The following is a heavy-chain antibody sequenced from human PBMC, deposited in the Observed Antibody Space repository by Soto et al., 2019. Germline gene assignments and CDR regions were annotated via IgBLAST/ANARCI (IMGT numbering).Heavy chain of an antibody. Sequence: GGSLRLSCAASGFTFSSYAMSWVRQAPGKGLEWVSAISGSGGSTYYADSVKGRFTISRDNSKNTLYLQMNSLRAEDTAVYYCAIRRGVAVAGTSSFDYWGQGTLVTVSS. CDR3: AIRRGVAVAGTSSFDY. V-gene: IGHV3-23*01. CDR2: ISGSGGST. J-gene: IGHJ4*02. CDR1: GFTFSSYA. D-gene: IGHD6-19*01.